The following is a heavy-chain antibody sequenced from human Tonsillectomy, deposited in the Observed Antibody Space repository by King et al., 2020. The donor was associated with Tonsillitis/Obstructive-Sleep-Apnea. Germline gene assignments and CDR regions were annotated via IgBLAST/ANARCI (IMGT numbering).Heavy chain of an antibody. Sequence: VQLVESGGGVVQPGRSLRLFCAASGFTFSSYAMHWVRQAPGKGLEWVAIISYDGSDKYYADSVKGRFTISRDNSQNTLYLQMNSLRTEDLAVYSCARDQSGTIAAAFPDYWGQGTLVTVSS. CDR1: GFTFSSYA. CDR2: ISYDGSDK. CDR3: ARDQSGTIAAAFPDY. V-gene: IGHV3-30*01. D-gene: IGHD6-13*01. J-gene: IGHJ4*02.